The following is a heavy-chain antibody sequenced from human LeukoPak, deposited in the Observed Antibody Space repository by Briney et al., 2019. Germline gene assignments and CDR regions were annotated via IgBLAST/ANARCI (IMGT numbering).Heavy chain of an antibody. Sequence: GGSLRLSCVASGFTFSNYAMSWVRRAPGRGLEWIAALNGGRTFFQDSVRGRCTISRDNSKSTLYLQLNSLTGDDTAVYYCVKEVPTYGYFDYWGRGTLVTVSS. CDR2: LNGGRT. V-gene: IGHV3-23*01. J-gene: IGHJ4*02. CDR3: VKEVPTYGYFDY. CDR1: GFTFSNYA. D-gene: IGHD2-21*01.